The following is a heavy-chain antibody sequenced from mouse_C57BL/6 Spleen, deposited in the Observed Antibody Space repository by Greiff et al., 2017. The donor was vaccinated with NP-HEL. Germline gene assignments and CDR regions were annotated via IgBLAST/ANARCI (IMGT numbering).Heavy chain of an antibody. CDR2: ISNLAYSI. J-gene: IGHJ1*03. V-gene: IGHV5-15*04. Sequence: EVMLVESGGGLVQPGGSLKLSCAASGFTFSDYGMAWVRQAPRKGPEWVAFISNLAYSIYYADTVTGRFTIARENAKNTLYLEMSSLRSEDTAMYYCARFYYGSSWYFDVWGTGTTVTVSS. D-gene: IGHD1-1*01. CDR3: ARFYYGSSWYFDV. CDR1: GFTFSDYG.